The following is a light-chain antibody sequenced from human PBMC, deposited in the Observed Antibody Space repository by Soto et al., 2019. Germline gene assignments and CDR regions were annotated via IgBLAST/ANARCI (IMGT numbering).Light chain of an antibody. CDR3: PHANSFPIT. Sequence: DIQMTQSPSSVSASVEDRVTSTCRASQGITNWLAWYQQKPGKAPQLLIYAASSLLTGVPSRFIGSGSWTSFSLTISSLEPEDFATDDGPHANSFPITFGQGTRLEIK. J-gene: IGKJ5*01. CDR2: AAS. CDR1: QGITNW. V-gene: IGKV1-12*01.